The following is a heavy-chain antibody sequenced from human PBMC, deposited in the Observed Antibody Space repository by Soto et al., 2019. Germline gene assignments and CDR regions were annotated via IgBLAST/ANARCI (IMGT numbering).Heavy chain of an antibody. D-gene: IGHD6-13*01. J-gene: IGHJ6*02. CDR3: ARGPIAAAGTTYYYYGMDV. CDR2: IIPIFGTA. Sequence: QVQLVQSGAEVKKPGSSVKVSCKASGGTFSSYAISWVRQAPGQGLEWMGGIIPIFGTANYAQKFQGRVTLTADESTSTAYMELSSLRSEDTAVYYCARGPIAAAGTTYYYYGMDVWGQGTTVTVSS. CDR1: GGTFSSYA. V-gene: IGHV1-69*12.